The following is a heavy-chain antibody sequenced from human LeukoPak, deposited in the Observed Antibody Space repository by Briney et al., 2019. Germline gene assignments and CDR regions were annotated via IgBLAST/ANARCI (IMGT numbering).Heavy chain of an antibody. CDR3: ATGEFYFDF. J-gene: IGHJ4*02. CDR2: ISDSGHST. V-gene: IGHV3-23*01. D-gene: IGHD3-16*01. Sequence: GGSLRLSCAASGFTFNSYAMSWVRQAPGKGLEWVSTISDSGHSTSYADSVKGRFTISRDNSKNTLYLQMNSLRAEDTALYYCATGEFYFDFWGQGTLVTVSS. CDR1: GFTFNSYA.